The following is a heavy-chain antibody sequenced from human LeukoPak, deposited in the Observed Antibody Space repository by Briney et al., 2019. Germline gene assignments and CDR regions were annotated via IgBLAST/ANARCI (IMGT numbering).Heavy chain of an antibody. Sequence: GGSLGLSCAASGFTVSSNYMSWVRQAPGKGLEWVSVIYSGGSTYYADSVKGRFTISRDNSKNTLYLQMNSLRAEDTAVYYCARGGYDILTGSIGDYWGQGTLVTVSS. D-gene: IGHD3-9*01. CDR1: GFTVSSNY. V-gene: IGHV3-53*01. CDR2: IYSGGST. J-gene: IGHJ4*02. CDR3: ARGGYDILTGSIGDY.